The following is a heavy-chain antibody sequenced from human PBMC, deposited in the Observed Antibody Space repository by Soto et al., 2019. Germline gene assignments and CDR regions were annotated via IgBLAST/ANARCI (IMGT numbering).Heavy chain of an antibody. CDR3: AIDYYDSSGYYDPNFDY. Sequence: QVQLVQSGAEVQKPGSSVKVSCKASGGTFSSYAISWVRQAPGQGLEWMGGIIPIFGTANYAQKFQGRVTITADESTSTAYMELSSLRSEDTAVYYCAIDYYDSSGYYDPNFDYWGQGTLVTVSS. J-gene: IGHJ4*02. CDR2: IIPIFGTA. D-gene: IGHD3-22*01. CDR1: GGTFSSYA. V-gene: IGHV1-69*01.